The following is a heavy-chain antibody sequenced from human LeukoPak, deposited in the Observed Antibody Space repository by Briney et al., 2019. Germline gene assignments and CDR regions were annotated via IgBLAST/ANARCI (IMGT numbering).Heavy chain of an antibody. CDR1: GFIFSSYG. V-gene: IGHV3-30*03. D-gene: IGHD1-26*01. CDR2: ISYDGSNK. CDR3: AGGRGIVGARGAFDI. J-gene: IGHJ3*02. Sequence: GGSLRLSCAASGFIFSSYGMHWVRQAPGKGLEWVAVISYDGSNKYYADSVKGRFTISRDNSKNTLYLEMNSLRPEDTAVYYCAGGRGIVGARGAFDIWGQGTMVSVSS.